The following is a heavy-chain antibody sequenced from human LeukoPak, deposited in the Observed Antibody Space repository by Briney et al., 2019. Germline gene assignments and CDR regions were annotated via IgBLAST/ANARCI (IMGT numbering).Heavy chain of an antibody. CDR1: GGSISSSSYY. Sequence: SETLSLTCTVSGGSISSSSYYWGWIRQPPGKGLEWIGSIYYSGSTYYNPSLKSRVTISVDTSKNQFSLKLSSVTAADTAVYYCARGLLDGYTHPAAFDIWGQGTMVTVSS. CDR2: IYYSGST. J-gene: IGHJ3*02. D-gene: IGHD5-24*01. CDR3: ARGLLDGYTHPAAFDI. V-gene: IGHV4-39*07.